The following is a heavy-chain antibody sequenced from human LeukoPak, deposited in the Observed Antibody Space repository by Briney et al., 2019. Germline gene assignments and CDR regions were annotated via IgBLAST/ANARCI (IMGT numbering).Heavy chain of an antibody. V-gene: IGHV4-59*12. CDR3: ARDPTGITGTTGAFDI. CDR2: IYYSGST. CDR1: GGSISSYY. D-gene: IGHD1-7*01. J-gene: IGHJ3*02. Sequence: SETLSLTCTVSGGSISSYYWSWIRQPPGKGLEWIGYIYYSGSTNYNPSLKSRVAISVDRSKNQFSLKLSSVTAADTAVYYCARDPTGITGTTGAFDIWGQGTMVTVSS.